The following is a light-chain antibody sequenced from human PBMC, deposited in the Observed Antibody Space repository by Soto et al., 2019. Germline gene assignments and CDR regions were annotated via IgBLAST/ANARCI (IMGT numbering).Light chain of an antibody. CDR2: GIS. J-gene: IGKJ5*01. CDR3: QQHGQWPIT. V-gene: IGKV3D-15*01. CDR1: QSVNSN. Sequence: EIVMTQSPATLSVSPGERATLSCRASQSVNSNYLAWYHQKPGHAPRLLIYGISKRATDIPDRFSGSGSGTEFTLTISSLQPEDFATYYCQQHGQWPITFGQGTRLEIK.